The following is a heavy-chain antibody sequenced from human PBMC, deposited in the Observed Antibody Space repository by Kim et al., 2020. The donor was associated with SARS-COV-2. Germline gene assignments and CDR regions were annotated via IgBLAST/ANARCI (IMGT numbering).Heavy chain of an antibody. D-gene: IGHD3-22*01. CDR2: IYTSGRT. V-gene: IGHV4-4*07. J-gene: IGHJ4*02. CDR3: ASGLGY. Sequence: SETLSLTCTVSGDSLSSYYLSWNRQPAGKGLEWIGRIYTSGRTNYNFSLQSRVTMSVDMSKNQFSLKLSTVIAAETAVYYCASGLGYWGKGTLVTFSS. CDR1: GDSLSSYY.